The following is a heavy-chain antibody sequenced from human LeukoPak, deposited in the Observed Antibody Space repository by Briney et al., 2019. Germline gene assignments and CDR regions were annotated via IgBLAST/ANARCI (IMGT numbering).Heavy chain of an antibody. CDR3: TTDEDWNYARKDV. Sequence: GGSLRLSCAASGFTFSTYWMSWVRQVPGKGLEWVGQTVSEIDGGTTDYAAPVKGRFTISRDDSKSTLYLQMNSLKIEDTAVYYCTTDEDWNYARKDVWGQGATVIVSS. D-gene: IGHD1-7*01. CDR1: GFTFSTYW. J-gene: IGHJ6*02. CDR2: TVSEIDGGTT. V-gene: IGHV3-15*04.